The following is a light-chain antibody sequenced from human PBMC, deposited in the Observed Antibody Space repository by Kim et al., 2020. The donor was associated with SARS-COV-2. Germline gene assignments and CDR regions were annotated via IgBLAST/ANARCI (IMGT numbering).Light chain of an antibody. CDR3: SSSTDSNTFV. V-gene: IGLV2-8*01. CDR1: SSDVGAYNY. CDR2: EVN. J-gene: IGLJ1*01. Sequence: QSALTQPPSASGSRGQSVTISCTGTSSDVGAYNYVSWYQQHPGKPPKLMIYEVNRRPSGVPDRFSGSKSGDTASLTVSGLQAEDEADYYCSSSTDSNTFVFGTETKVTVL.